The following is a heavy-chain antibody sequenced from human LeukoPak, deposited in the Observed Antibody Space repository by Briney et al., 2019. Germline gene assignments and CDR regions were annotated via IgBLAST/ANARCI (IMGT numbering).Heavy chain of an antibody. CDR1: GYTFTNYG. V-gene: IGHV1-18*01. CDR3: ARASSSPEDIVIPAANIGF. J-gene: IGHJ4*02. CDR2: INTYNGNT. D-gene: IGHD2-2*01. Sequence: GASVKVSCKASGYTFTNYGINWVRQAPGQGLEWMGWINTYNGNTNCAQKLQGRVTMTTDTSTSTAYMELRSLRSDDTAVYYCARASSSPEDIVIPAANIGFWGQGTQVTVSS.